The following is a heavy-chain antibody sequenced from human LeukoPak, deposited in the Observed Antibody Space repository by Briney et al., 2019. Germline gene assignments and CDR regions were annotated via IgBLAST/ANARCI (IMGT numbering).Heavy chain of an antibody. D-gene: IGHD5-24*01. J-gene: IGHJ6*03. Sequence: PGGSLRLSCAASGFTFSSYSMNWVRQAPGKGREWVSVIYSGGSTYYADSVKGRFTISRDNSKNTLYLQMNSLRAEDTAVYYCARVIEVATDYVRDYYYYYYMDVWGKGTTVTVSS. CDR1: GFTFSSYS. V-gene: IGHV3-53*01. CDR2: IYSGGST. CDR3: ARVIEVATDYVRDYYYYYYMDV.